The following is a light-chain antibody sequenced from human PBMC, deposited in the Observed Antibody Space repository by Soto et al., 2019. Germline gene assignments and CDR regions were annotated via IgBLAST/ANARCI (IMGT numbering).Light chain of an antibody. V-gene: IGKV3-20*01. CDR3: QQFGNSPWT. Sequence: EIVLTHSPGTLSLSPGERATLSCRASQSISSTYLTWYHQRPGQAPRLLIYDASRRATGIPDRFSGSGSGTDFSLTISRLEPEDFAVYFCQQFGNSPWTFGQGTKVDI. CDR1: QSISSTY. J-gene: IGKJ1*01. CDR2: DAS.